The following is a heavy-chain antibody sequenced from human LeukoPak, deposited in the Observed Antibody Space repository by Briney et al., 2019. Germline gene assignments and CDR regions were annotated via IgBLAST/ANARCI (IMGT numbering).Heavy chain of an antibody. D-gene: IGHD2-21*02. CDR1: GGSISSSSYY. CDR2: IYYSGST. CDR3: ARHWHSVVVTAIAYFDY. V-gene: IGHV4-39*01. J-gene: IGHJ4*02. Sequence: SETLSLTCSVSGGSISSSSYYWGWIRQPPGKGLEWIGSIYYSGSTYYNPSLKSRVTISVDTSKNQFSLKLSSVTAADTAVYYCARHWHSVVVTAIAYFDYWGQGTLVTVSS.